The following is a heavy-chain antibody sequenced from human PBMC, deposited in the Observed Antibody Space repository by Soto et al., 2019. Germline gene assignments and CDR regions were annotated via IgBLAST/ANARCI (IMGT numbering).Heavy chain of an antibody. J-gene: IGHJ4*02. D-gene: IGHD3-16*01. CDR2: INAGSGGT. CDR3: ARGWGSTATFDY. CDR1: GYAFTRYA. V-gene: IGHV1-3*01. Sequence: ASVKVSCKATGYAFTRYAIYWIRQAPGQGLEWLGWINAGSGGTKYSQNFQGRVTITRDTSAGTAYLDLSSLMSEDTAVYYCARGWGSTATFDYWGQGTLVTVSS.